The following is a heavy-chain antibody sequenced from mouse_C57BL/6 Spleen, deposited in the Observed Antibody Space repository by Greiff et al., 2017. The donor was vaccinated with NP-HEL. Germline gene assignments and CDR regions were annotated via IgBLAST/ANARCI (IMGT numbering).Heavy chain of an antibody. Sequence: QVQLQQPGAELMMPGASVKLSCKASGYTFTSYWMHWVKQRPGQGLEWIGEIDPSDSYTNYNQKFKGKSTLTVDKSSSTAYMQLSSLTSEDSAVYYCARGNYDYPYYFDYWGQGTTLTVSS. CDR3: ARGNYDYPYYFDY. J-gene: IGHJ2*01. V-gene: IGHV1-69*01. CDR1: GYTFTSYW. CDR2: IDPSDSYT. D-gene: IGHD2-4*01.